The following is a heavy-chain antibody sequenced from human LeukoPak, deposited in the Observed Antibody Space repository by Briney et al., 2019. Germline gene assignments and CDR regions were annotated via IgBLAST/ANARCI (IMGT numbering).Heavy chain of an antibody. CDR3: ARHALGWYFYFDY. V-gene: IGHV4-59*08. J-gene: IGHJ4*02. CDR1: GGSISSYY. CDR2: IYYSGST. Sequence: PSETLSLTCTVSGGSISSYYWSWIRQPPGKGLEWIGYIYYSGSTNYNPSLKSRVTISVDTSKNQFSLKLSSVTAADTAVYYCARHALGWYFYFDYWGQGALGTVSS. D-gene: IGHD2-15*01.